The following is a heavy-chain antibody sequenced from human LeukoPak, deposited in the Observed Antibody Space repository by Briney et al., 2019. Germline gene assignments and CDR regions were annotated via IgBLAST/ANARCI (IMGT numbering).Heavy chain of an antibody. CDR3: AKGPTSYCSSASCYVDY. Sequence: GGSLRLSGAASGFTFSNHAMSWVRQAPGKGLEWVSGISGIGGSTYYADSVKGRFAISRDNSKNTLYLQMNSLRAEDTAVYYCAKGPTSYCSSASCYVDYWGQGTLVTVSS. CDR1: GFTFSNHA. CDR2: ISGIGGST. D-gene: IGHD2-2*01. J-gene: IGHJ4*02. V-gene: IGHV3-23*01.